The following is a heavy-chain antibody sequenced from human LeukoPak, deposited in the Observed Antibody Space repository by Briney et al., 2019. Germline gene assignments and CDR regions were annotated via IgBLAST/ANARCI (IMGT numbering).Heavy chain of an antibody. J-gene: IGHJ5*02. CDR2: ISGSGDYT. CDR1: GFTFSTYA. V-gene: IGHV3-23*01. Sequence: PGGSLRLSCAASGFTFSTYAMSWVRQAPGKGLEWVSGISGSGDYTYYADSVKGRFTISRDNSKNTLYLQMNSLRAEDTAVYYCAKPGGTLLITIPQSWGRGPLVTVSS. D-gene: IGHD3-3*01. CDR3: AKPGGTLLITIPQS.